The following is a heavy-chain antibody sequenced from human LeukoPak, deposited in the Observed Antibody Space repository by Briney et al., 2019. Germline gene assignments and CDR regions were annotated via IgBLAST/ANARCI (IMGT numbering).Heavy chain of an antibody. J-gene: IGHJ4*02. CDR2: ISTSSDSI. V-gene: IGHV3-48*04. Sequence: GGSLRLSCAASGFSFSSYWMNWVRQAPGKGLEWVSYISTSSDSIYYADSVKGRFTISRDNAKNSLFLQMNSLRAEDTAVYYCAKETIVGASDYWGQGTLVTVSS. D-gene: IGHD1-26*01. CDR3: AKETIVGASDY. CDR1: GFSFSSYW.